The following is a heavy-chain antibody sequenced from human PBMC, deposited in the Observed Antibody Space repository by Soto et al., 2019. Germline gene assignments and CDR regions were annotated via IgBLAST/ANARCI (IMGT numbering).Heavy chain of an antibody. CDR2: ISYDGSNK. D-gene: IGHD6-6*01. Sequence: ESGGGVVQPGRSLRLSCAASGFTFSSYAMHWVRQAPGKGLEWVAVISYDGSNKYYADSVKGRFTISRDNSKNTLYLQMNSLRAEDTAVYYCARGPLGLGSSFYWGQGTLVTVSS. V-gene: IGHV3-30-3*01. CDR3: ARGPLGLGSSFY. CDR1: GFTFSSYA. J-gene: IGHJ4*02.